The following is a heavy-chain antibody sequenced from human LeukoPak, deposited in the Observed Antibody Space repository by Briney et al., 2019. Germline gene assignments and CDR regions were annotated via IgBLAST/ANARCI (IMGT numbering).Heavy chain of an antibody. J-gene: IGHJ4*02. CDR3: ARHFRSNGDYGPPDY. Sequence: GESLKISCKGSGYSITSYWIAWVRQMPGKGLEWMGIIYPGDSDTRYCPSFQGQVTISADKSISTAYLQWSSLKASDTAMYYCARHFRSNGDYGPPDYWGQGTLVTVSS. CDR1: GYSITSYW. CDR2: IYPGDSDT. V-gene: IGHV5-51*01. D-gene: IGHD4-17*01.